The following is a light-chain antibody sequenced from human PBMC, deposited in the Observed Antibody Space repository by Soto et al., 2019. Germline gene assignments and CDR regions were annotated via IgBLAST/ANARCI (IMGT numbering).Light chain of an antibody. CDR2: GAS. CDR3: QQYDNWPYT. V-gene: IGKV3-15*01. Sequence: EIVMTHSPATLSVSPGERATLSCRASQSVSNNLAWYQQKPGQAPRLLIYGASTRATAIPARFSGSGSGTEFTLTISSLQSEDFAVYFGQQYDNWPYTFGQGTKLEIK. CDR1: QSVSNN. J-gene: IGKJ2*01.